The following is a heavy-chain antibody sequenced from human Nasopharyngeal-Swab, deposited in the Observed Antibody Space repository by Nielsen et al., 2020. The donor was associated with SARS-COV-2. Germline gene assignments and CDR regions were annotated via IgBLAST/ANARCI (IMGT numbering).Heavy chain of an antibody. CDR3: ARERAQLWSRVNGMDV. Sequence: GESLKISCAASGFTFSSYEMNWVRQAPGKGLEWVSYISSSGSTIYYADSVKGRFTISRDNAKNSLYLQMNSLRAEDTAVYYCARERAQLWSRVNGMDVWGQGTTVTVSS. J-gene: IGHJ6*02. CDR2: ISSSGSTI. V-gene: IGHV3-48*03. CDR1: GFTFSSYE. D-gene: IGHD5-18*01.